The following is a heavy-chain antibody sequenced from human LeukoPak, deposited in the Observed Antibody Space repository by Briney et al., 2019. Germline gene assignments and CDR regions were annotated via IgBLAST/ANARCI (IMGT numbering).Heavy chain of an antibody. J-gene: IGHJ6*02. CDR2: IXXXGST. V-gene: IGHV3-66*01. CDR1: GXXVXSNY. Sequence: GGSLRLSCAASGXXVXSNYMSWVRQAPXXXXXXXXXIXXXGSTYYADSVKGRFTISRDNSKNTLYLQMNSLRAEDTAVYYCARGFWPGHYLTYYYYGMDVWGQGTTVTVSS. CDR3: ARGFWPGHYLTYYYYGMDV. D-gene: IGHD3-3*01.